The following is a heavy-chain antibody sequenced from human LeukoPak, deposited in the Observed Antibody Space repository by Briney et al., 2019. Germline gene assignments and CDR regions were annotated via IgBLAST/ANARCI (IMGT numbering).Heavy chain of an antibody. CDR3: ARRRSFYYYYYMDV. CDR1: GYSITSGYY. D-gene: IGHD1-26*01. J-gene: IGHJ6*03. CDR2: IYHSGST. Sequence: SETLSLTCTVSGYSITSGYYWGWIRQSPGKGLAWIGSIYHSGSTNYNPSLKSRVTISVDTSKNQFSLKLSSVTAADTAVYYCARRRSFYYYYYMDVWGKGTTVTISS. V-gene: IGHV4-38-2*02.